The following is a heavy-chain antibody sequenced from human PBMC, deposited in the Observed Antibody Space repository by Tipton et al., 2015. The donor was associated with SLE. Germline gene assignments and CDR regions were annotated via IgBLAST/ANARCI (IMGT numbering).Heavy chain of an antibody. Sequence: TLSLTCTVSGGSISSYYWSWIRQPAGKGLEWIGRIYTSGSTNYNPSLKSRVTISVDTSKNQFSLKLSSVTAADTAVYYCARRSSGPDWYFDLWGRGTLVTVSS. J-gene: IGHJ2*01. CDR2: IYTSGST. CDR3: ARRSSGPDWYFDL. D-gene: IGHD3-22*01. CDR1: GGSISSYY. V-gene: IGHV4-4*07.